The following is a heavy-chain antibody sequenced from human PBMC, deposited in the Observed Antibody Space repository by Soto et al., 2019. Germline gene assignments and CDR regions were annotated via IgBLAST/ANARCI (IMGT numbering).Heavy chain of an antibody. J-gene: IGHJ3*02. Sequence: GGSLRHSCAASGGTCISYAMSWVRQAPGKGLEWVSAISGGGSTYYADSVKGRSTISRDNSKNTLYLQMSSPRAEDTAVYYCAKVLGPTRYDAFDIWGQGTFVT. CDR2: ISGGGST. V-gene: IGHV3-23*01. D-gene: IGHD1-26*01. CDR1: GGTCISYA. CDR3: AKVLGPTRYDAFDI.